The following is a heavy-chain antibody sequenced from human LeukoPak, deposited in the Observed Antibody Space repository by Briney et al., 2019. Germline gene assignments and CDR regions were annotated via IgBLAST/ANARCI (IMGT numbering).Heavy chain of an antibody. J-gene: IGHJ6*03. V-gene: IGHV1-18*01. Sequence: ASVKVSCKASGYTFNRNNINWVRQAPGQGLEWMGCTSTYNGNTNYAQKLQGRVTMTTDTSTSTAYMELRSLRSDDTAVYYCASGVEYRNYGNYIGGPYMDVWGKGTTVTVSS. CDR2: TSTYNGNT. CDR1: GYTFNRNN. CDR3: ASGVEYRNYGNYIGGPYMDV. D-gene: IGHD4-11*01.